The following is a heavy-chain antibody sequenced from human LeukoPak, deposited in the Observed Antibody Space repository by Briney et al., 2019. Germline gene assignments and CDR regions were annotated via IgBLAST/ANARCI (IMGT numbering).Heavy chain of an antibody. V-gene: IGHV3-21*01. CDR3: ARGIEETLIDY. CDR1: GFTFSSYS. J-gene: IGHJ4*02. Sequence: GGSLRLSCAASGFTFSSYSVNWVRQAPGKGLEWVSSISSSSSYIYYADSVKGRFTISRDNAKNSLYLQMNSLRAEDTAVYYCARGIEETLIDYWGQGTLVTVSS. CDR2: ISSSSSYI. D-gene: IGHD5-24*01.